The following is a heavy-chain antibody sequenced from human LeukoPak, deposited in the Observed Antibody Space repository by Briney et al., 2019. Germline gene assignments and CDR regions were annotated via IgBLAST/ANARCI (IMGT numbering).Heavy chain of an antibody. V-gene: IGHV1-2*02. Sequence: ASVKVSCKASGYTFTAYRIYWVRQAPGQGLEWMGYINPNSGDTKYGQRFQGRVTISRDTSIRTAYMELSSLRSDDTAVYYCARITGFYLGQGTLVTVSS. CDR3: ARITGFY. D-gene: IGHD1-14*01. J-gene: IGHJ4*02. CDR1: GYTFTAYR. CDR2: INPNSGDT.